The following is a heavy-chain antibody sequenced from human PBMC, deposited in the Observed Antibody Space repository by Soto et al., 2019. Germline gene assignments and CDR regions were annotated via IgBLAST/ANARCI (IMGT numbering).Heavy chain of an antibody. Sequence: GGSLRLSCAASGFTFSSVAMAWVRQAPGKGLEWVSSITDSGGSTDYADSVKGRFTISRDNSRNTLYLQMNSLRADDTAVYYCAKLYWNPRYFDYWGQGTRVTVSS. CDR3: AKLYWNPRYFDY. CDR1: GFTFSSVA. CDR2: ITDSGGST. V-gene: IGHV3-23*01. J-gene: IGHJ4*02. D-gene: IGHD1-1*01.